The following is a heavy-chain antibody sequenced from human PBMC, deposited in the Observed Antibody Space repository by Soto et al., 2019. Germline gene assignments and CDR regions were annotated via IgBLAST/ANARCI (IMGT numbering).Heavy chain of an antibody. J-gene: IGHJ4*02. Sequence: EVQLVESGGGLVQPGGSLRLSCAASGFTVSSNYMSWVRQAPGKGLEWVSVIYSGGSTYYADSVKGRFTISRDNSKNTLYLQMNSLRAEDTAVYYCARVDDGTANFDYWGQGTLVTVSS. D-gene: IGHD1-26*01. CDR2: IYSGGST. V-gene: IGHV3-66*01. CDR3: ARVDDGTANFDY. CDR1: GFTVSSNY.